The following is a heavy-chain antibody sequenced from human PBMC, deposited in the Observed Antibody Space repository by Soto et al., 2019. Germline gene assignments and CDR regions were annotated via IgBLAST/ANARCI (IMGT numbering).Heavy chain of an antibody. J-gene: IGHJ6*02. CDR3: ARAPAQITIFGVPDYYYYGMDV. Sequence: PSETLSLTCNVSGGSISSGGYYWSWIRQHPGKGLEWIGYIYYSGSTYYNPSLKSRVTISVDTSKNQFSLKLSPVTAADTAVYYCARAPAQITIFGVPDYYYYGMDVWGQGTTVTVSS. CDR1: GGSISSGGYY. V-gene: IGHV4-31*03. CDR2: IYYSGST. D-gene: IGHD3-3*01.